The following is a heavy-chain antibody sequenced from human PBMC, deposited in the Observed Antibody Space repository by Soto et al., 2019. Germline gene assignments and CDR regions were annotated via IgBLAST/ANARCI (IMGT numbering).Heavy chain of an antibody. Sequence: QVQLVQSGAEVKKPGASVKVSCKASGYTFTSYGISWVRQAPGQGLEWMGWISAYNGNTNYAQKLQGRVTITTDTCTSTAYMELRSLRSDDTAVYYCARAPSSPAASHDAFDIWGQGTMVTVSS. CDR3: ARAPSSPAASHDAFDI. CDR2: ISAYNGNT. D-gene: IGHD2-2*01. CDR1: GYTFTSYG. V-gene: IGHV1-18*01. J-gene: IGHJ3*02.